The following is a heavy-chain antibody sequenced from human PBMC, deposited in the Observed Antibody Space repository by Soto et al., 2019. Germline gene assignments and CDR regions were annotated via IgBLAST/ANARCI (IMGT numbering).Heavy chain of an antibody. V-gene: IGHV3-23*01. Sequence: GGSLRLSCAASGFIFSSYAMNWVRQAPGKGLEWVSSISGSGGGGGTYYADSVKGRFTISRDPSTTTLFLDMYSLGAEDTAIYYCAKGRKPDHDDGLCAFDSWGQGVLVT. CDR2: ISGSGGGGGT. D-gene: IGHD3-3*01. CDR3: AKGRKPDHDDGLCAFDS. CDR1: GFIFSSYA. J-gene: IGHJ4*02.